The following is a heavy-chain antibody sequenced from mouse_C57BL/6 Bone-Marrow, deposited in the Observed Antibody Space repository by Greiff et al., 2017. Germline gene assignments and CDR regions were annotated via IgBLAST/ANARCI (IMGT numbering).Heavy chain of an antibody. CDR3: VGHPEVGPFDY. Sequence: EVQRVESGGGLVQPKGSLKLSCAASEFGFNSYAMNWVRQAPGKGLEWVARIRSKSNNYATYYADSVKNRFTISRDESESLLYLQMNYLKTDDTDRYCCVGHPEVGPFDYWGQGTTLTVSS. CDR2: IRSKSNNYAT. D-gene: IGHD1-3*01. V-gene: IGHV10-1*01. CDR1: EFGFNSYA. J-gene: IGHJ2*01.